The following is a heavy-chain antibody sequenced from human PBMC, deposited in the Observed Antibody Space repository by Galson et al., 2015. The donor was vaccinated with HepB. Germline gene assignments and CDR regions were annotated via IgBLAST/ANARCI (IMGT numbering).Heavy chain of an antibody. D-gene: IGHD5-12*01. CDR3: AKGGGYSAIRGRGGFDS. V-gene: IGHV3-30*04. J-gene: IGHJ4*02. CDR1: GFTFNSYA. CDR2: ITYDGTNK. Sequence: SLRLSCAASGFTFNSYAMHWVRQAPGKGLQWVAVITYDGTNKYYARPVKGRFTISRDNSRNTLFLHMNSLRPEDTALYYCAKGGGYSAIRGRGGFDSWGQGALVTVSS.